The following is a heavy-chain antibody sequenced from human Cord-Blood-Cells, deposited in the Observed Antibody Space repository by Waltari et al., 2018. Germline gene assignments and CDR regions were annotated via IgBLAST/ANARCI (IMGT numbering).Heavy chain of an antibody. CDR2: IYSGGST. CDR1: GFTVSSHY. CDR3: ARGQQWLVEGWYFDL. V-gene: IGHV3-53*01. J-gene: IGHJ2*01. Sequence: EVQLVESGGGLIQPGGSLILSCAASGFTVSSHYMRWVRQAPGKGLEWVSVIYSGGSTYYADSVKGRFTISRDNSKNTLYLQMNSLRAEDTAVYYCARGQQWLVEGWYFDLWGRGTLVTVSS. D-gene: IGHD6-19*01.